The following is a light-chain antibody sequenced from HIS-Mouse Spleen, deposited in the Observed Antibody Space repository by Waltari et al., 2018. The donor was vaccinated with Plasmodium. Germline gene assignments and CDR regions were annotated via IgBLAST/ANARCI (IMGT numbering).Light chain of an antibody. V-gene: IGLV3-25*03. Sequence: SYELTQPPSVSVSPGQTARITCSGDALPKQYAYWYQQKPGQAPVLVKYKDSERPSGITGRFSGTSSGTTVTLTISGVQAEDEADYYCQSADSSGTYRVFGGGTKLTVL. J-gene: IGLJ2*01. CDR3: QSADSSGTYRV. CDR1: ALPKQY. CDR2: KDS.